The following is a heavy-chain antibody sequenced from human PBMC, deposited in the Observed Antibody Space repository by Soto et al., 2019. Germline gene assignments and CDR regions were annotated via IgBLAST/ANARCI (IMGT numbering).Heavy chain of an antibody. Sequence: GASVKVSCKASGGTFSSYAISWVRQAPGQGLEWMGEIIPIFGTANYAQKFQGRVTITADESTSTAYMELSSLRSEDTAVYYCAREQVTGYYNVIGYWGQGTLVTVSS. D-gene: IGHD3-9*01. CDR3: AREQVTGYYNVIGY. CDR2: IIPIFGTA. V-gene: IGHV1-69*13. CDR1: GGTFSSYA. J-gene: IGHJ4*02.